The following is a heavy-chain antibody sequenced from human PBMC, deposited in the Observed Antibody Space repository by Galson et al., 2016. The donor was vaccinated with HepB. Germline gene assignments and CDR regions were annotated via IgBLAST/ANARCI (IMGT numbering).Heavy chain of an antibody. V-gene: IGHV1-18*01. D-gene: IGHD2-2*01. Sequence: SVKVSCKASGYTFTSYGISWVRQAPGQGFEWMGWISAYNGNTNYAQKLQGRVTMTTDTSTSPAYMELRSLRSDDTAVYHCARDPQYQLTNYYYYGMDVWGQGTTVTVSS. CDR2: ISAYNGNT. CDR3: ARDPQYQLTNYYYYGMDV. J-gene: IGHJ6*02. CDR1: GYTFTSYG.